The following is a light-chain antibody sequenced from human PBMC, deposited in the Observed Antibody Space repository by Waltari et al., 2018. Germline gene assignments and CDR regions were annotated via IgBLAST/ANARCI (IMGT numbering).Light chain of an antibody. CDR1: QSINRW. Sequence: DIQMTQSPSTLSAFVGERVTITCRASQSINRWVAWYQQKPGKAPKLLIYDASILESGVPSRFRGSGSGTDFTLTISSLQPDDFGTYFCQQFNSFPLTFGGGTKVEMK. CDR3: QQFNSFPLT. J-gene: IGKJ4*01. V-gene: IGKV1-5*01. CDR2: DAS.